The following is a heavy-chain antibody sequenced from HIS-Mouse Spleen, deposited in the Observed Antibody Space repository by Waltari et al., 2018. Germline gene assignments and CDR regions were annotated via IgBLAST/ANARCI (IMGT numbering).Heavy chain of an antibody. Sequence: EVQLVESGGGLVKPGGSLRLSCASSGFTFSSYSMNWVRQAPGKGLEWVSSISSSSSYIYYADSVKGRFTISRDNAKNSLYLQMNSLRAEDTAVYYCARGLGINLLGSFDLWGRGTLVTVSS. CDR3: ARGLGINLLGSFDL. CDR1: GFTFSSYS. CDR2: ISSSSSYI. V-gene: IGHV3-21*01. D-gene: IGHD2-8*02. J-gene: IGHJ2*01.